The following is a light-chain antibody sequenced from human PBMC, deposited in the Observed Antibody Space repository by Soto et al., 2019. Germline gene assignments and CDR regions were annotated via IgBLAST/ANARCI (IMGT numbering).Light chain of an antibody. CDR1: SSDVGGSNF. Sequence: QSVLTQPRAVSGSPGQSATISCTGTSSDVGGSNFVSWYQQYPDKAPKLMIYEVSKRPSGVPDRFSGSKSGNTASLTISGXXXXXXXDYYCSSYAGGYVVFGGGTKLTVL. CDR3: SSYAGGYVV. V-gene: IGLV2-11*01. CDR2: EVS. J-gene: IGLJ2*01.